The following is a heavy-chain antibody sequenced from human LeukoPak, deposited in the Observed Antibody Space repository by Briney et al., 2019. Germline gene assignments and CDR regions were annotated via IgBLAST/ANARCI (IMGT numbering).Heavy chain of an antibody. CDR2: INHNGST. Sequence: PSETLSLTCAVYGGSFSGYYWSWIRQPPGKGLEWIGEINHNGSTNYNPSLKSRVTISVDTSKNQFSLKVRSVTAADTAVYYCARARGAVAIDYWGQGTLVTVSS. CDR3: ARARGAVAIDY. J-gene: IGHJ4*02. D-gene: IGHD6-19*01. CDR1: GGSFSGYY. V-gene: IGHV4-34*01.